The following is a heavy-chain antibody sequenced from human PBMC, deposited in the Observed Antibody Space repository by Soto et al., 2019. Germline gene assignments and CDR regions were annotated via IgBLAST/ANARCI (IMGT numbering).Heavy chain of an antibody. Sequence: QLQLQESGPGLVKPSETLSLTCTVSGGSISSSSYYWGWIRQPPGKGLEWIGSIYYSGSTYYNPSLKSRVTISVATSKNQFSLKLSSVTAADTAVYYCARHEGGYSGSEPYFDYWGQGTLVTVSS. J-gene: IGHJ4*02. V-gene: IGHV4-39*01. CDR1: GGSISSSSYY. CDR2: IYYSGST. CDR3: ARHEGGYSGSEPYFDY. D-gene: IGHD5-12*01.